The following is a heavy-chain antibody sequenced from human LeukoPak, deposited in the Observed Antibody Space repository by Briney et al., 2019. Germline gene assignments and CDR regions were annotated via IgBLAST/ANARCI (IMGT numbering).Heavy chain of an antibody. CDR3: ARGSFALGSGCSD. Sequence: PGVSLRLSCAASGFTFSSYAMHWVRQAPGKGLEWVAVIWYDGSNKYYADSVKGRFTISRDNSKNTLFLQMNSLRADDTAVYYCARGSFALGSGCSDWGQGTLVTVSS. V-gene: IGHV3-33*01. D-gene: IGHD6-19*01. CDR1: GFTFSSYA. J-gene: IGHJ4*02. CDR2: IWYDGSNK.